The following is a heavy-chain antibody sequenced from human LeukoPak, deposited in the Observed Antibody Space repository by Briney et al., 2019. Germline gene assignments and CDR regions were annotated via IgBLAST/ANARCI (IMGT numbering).Heavy chain of an antibody. CDR1: GGTFSSYA. CDR2: ISAYNGNT. Sequence: GASVKVSCKASGGTFSSYAISWVRQAPGQGLEWMGWISAYNGNTNYAQKLQGRVTMTTDTSTSTAYMELRSLRSDDTAVYYCARVKAVAGRAFDIWGQGTMVTVSS. J-gene: IGHJ3*02. D-gene: IGHD6-19*01. V-gene: IGHV1-18*01. CDR3: ARVKAVAGRAFDI.